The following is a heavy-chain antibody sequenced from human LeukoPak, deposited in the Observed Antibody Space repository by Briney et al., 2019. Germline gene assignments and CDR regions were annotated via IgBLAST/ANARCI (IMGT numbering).Heavy chain of an antibody. CDR2: INPNSGGT. J-gene: IGHJ4*02. D-gene: IGHD1-26*01. CDR3: APEVGRGYFDY. Sequence: MGWINPNSGGTNYAQKFQGRVTMTRDTSISTAYMELSRLRSDDTAVYYCAPEVGRGYFDYWGQGTLVTVSS. V-gene: IGHV1-2*02.